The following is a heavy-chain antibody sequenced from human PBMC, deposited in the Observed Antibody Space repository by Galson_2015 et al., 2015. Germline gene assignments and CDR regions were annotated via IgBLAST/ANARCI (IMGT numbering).Heavy chain of an antibody. CDR3: ARSGGSCSSTTCYIAY. CDR1: GVTVSSNH. V-gene: IGHV3-53*01. CDR2: IYSGGST. J-gene: IGHJ4*02. D-gene: IGHD2-2*01. Sequence: SLRLSCAVSGVTVSSNHMSWVRQAPGKGLEWVAVIYSGGSTYYADSVKGRFTISRDNSKNTLYLQMNSLRAEDTAVYYCARSGGSCSSTTCYIAYWGQGTRVTVS.